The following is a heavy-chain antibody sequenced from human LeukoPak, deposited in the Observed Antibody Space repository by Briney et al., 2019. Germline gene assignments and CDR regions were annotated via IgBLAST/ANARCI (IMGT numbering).Heavy chain of an antibody. V-gene: IGHV1-69*04. J-gene: IGHJ6*02. CDR1: GGTFSSYA. CDR2: IIPILGIA. CDR3: ARDNDLNYLGYYYYGMYV. D-gene: IGHD1-7*01. Sequence: ASVKVSCKASGGTFSSYAISWVRQAPGQGLEWMGRIIPILGIANYAQKFQGRDTITADKSTRTAYMELSSLRSKDTAVCYCARDNDLNYLGYYYYGMYVWGQGTTVTVSS.